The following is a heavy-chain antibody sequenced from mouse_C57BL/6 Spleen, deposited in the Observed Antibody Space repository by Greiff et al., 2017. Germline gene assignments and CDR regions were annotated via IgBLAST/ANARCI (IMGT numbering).Heavy chain of an antibody. D-gene: IGHD3-2*02. J-gene: IGHJ3*01. Sequence: EVKLMESGGGLVQPKGSLKLSCAASGFSFNTYAMNWVRQAPGKGLEWVARIRSKSNNYATYYADSVKDRFTISRDDSESMLYLQMNNLKTEDTAMYYCEADSSGWFAYWGQGTLVTVSA. V-gene: IGHV10-1*01. CDR2: IRSKSNNYAT. CDR1: GFSFNTYA. CDR3: EADSSGWFAY.